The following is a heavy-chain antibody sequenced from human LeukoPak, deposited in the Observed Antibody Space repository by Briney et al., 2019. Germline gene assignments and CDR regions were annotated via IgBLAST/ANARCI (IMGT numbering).Heavy chain of an antibody. CDR2: IIPIFGTA. CDR1: GGTFSSYT. V-gene: IGHV1-69*06. D-gene: IGHD2-2*01. Sequence: SVKVSCKASGGTFSSYTISWVRQAPGQGLEWMGGIIPIFGTANYAQKFQGRVTITADKSTSTDYMELSSLRSEDTAVYYCARGREDFILVPGTKRKSYYMDVWGKGTTVTVSS. CDR3: ARGREDFILVPGTKRKSYYMDV. J-gene: IGHJ6*03.